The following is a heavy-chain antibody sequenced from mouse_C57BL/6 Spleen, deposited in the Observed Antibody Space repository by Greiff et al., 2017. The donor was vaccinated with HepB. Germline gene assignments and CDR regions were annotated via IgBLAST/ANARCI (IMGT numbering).Heavy chain of an antibody. CDR2: IDPSDSYT. Sequence: VQLQQSGAELVMPGASVKLSCKASGYTFTSYWMHWVKQRPGQGLEWIGEIDPSDSYTNYNQKFKGKSTLTVDKSSSTAYMQLSSLTSEDSAVYYCAASHGDYAMDYWGQGTSVTVSS. CDR1: GYTFTSYW. D-gene: IGHD6-1*01. J-gene: IGHJ4*01. V-gene: IGHV1-69*01. CDR3: AASHGDYAMDY.